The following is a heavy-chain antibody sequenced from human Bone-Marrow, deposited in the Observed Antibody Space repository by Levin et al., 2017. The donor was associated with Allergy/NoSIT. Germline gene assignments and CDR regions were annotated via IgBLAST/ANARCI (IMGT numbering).Heavy chain of an antibody. CDR2: IFPSDSDT. CDR1: GYRFSDHW. CDR3: GRHDLGHTGNHYIDF. Sequence: KVSCKVSGYRFSDHWIGWVRQTPGKGLEWMGIIFPSDSDTKYSPSFQGHVTFSVDESINTAYLHWTSLKASDTAMYYCGRHDLGHTGNHYIDFWGQGTLVTVSS. D-gene: IGHD3/OR15-3a*01. V-gene: IGHV5-51*01. J-gene: IGHJ4*02.